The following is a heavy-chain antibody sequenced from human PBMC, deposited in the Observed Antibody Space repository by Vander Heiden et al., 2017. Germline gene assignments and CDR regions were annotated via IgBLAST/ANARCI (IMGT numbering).Heavy chain of an antibody. D-gene: IGHD6-13*01. CDR1: GYTFTGYY. J-gene: IGHJ4*02. CDR3: ARGVGSNSWYLMDY. CDR2: INPNSGGT. Sequence: QVQLVQSGAEVKKPGASVKVYCKASGYTFTGYYMHWVRQAPGQGLEWRGRINPNSGGTNYAQKFQGRVTMTRDTSISTAYMELSRLRSDDTAVYYCARGVGSNSWYLMDYWGQGTLVTVSS. V-gene: IGHV1-2*06.